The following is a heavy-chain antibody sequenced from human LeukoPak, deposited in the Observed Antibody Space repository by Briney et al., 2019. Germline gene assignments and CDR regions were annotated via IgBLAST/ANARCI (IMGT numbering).Heavy chain of an antibody. D-gene: IGHD1-14*01. CDR1: GFTFSSYS. Sequence: GGSLRLSCAASGFTFSSYSMNWVRQAPGKGLEWVSSISSSSYIYNADSVKGRFTISRDNAKNSLYLQMNSLRAEDTAVYYCASGPQPEEFDPWGQGTLVTVSS. CDR3: ASGPQPEEFDP. V-gene: IGHV3-21*01. J-gene: IGHJ5*02. CDR2: ISSSSYI.